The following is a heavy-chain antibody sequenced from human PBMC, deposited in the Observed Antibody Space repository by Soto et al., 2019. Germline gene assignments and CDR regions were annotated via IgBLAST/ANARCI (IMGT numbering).Heavy chain of an antibody. V-gene: IGHV4-4*02. D-gene: IGHD5-18*01. CDR1: GASISTGKW. CDR2: ISHSVSA. Sequence: QVQLQESGPGLVKPSETLTLTCAVSGASISTGKWWSWVRQPPGKGLEWIGEISHSVSANYNPGLRSRVTLDVDKSKNQFSLKLSVTAADTAMYYCTRDGDYGYSLAYWGQGTLVTVSA. CDR3: TRDGDYGYSLAY. J-gene: IGHJ4*02.